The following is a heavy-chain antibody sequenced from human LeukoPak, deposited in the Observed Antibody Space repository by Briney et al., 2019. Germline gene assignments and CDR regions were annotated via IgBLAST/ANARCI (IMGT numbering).Heavy chain of an antibody. J-gene: IGHJ4*02. V-gene: IGHV4-59*01. CDR2: IYYSGST. CDR1: GCSISSYY. Sequence: SETLSLTCTVSGCSISSYYWSWIRQPPGKGLEWIGYIYYSGSTNYNPSLKSRVTISVDTSKNQFSLKLNSVTAADTAVYYCARGLYCSGGSCFYDYWGQGTLVTVSS. CDR3: ARGLYCSGGSCFYDY. D-gene: IGHD2-15*01.